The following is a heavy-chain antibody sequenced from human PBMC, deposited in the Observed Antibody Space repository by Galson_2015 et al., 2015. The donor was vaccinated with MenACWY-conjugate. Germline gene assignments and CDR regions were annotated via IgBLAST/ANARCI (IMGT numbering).Heavy chain of an antibody. CDR3: ARMHIVLDATDAFDI. D-gene: IGHD3-22*01. CDR2: IDWRGNK. Sequence: PALVKPTQTLTLTCTFSGFSLSTYGVCIYWVRQPPGKALEWLARIDWRGNKYYTTSLKTRLTISKDTSTNQVVLTMANVDPVDTATYYCARMHIVLDATDAFDIWGQGTMVTVSS. V-gene: IGHV2-70*11. CDR1: GFSLSTYGVC. J-gene: IGHJ3*02.